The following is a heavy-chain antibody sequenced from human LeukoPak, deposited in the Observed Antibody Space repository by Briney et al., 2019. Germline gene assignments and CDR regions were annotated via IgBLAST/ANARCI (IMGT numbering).Heavy chain of an antibody. CDR2: ISYDGSNK. D-gene: IGHD3-10*01. Sequence: PGGSLRLSCAASGFTFSSYAMHWVRQAPGKGLEWVAVISYDGSNKYYADSVKGRFTISRDNARNSLYLQMNSLRAEDTAVYYCARGGQAYGSGSFPHYYFDYWGQGTLVTVSS. J-gene: IGHJ4*02. V-gene: IGHV3-30*14. CDR1: GFTFSSYA. CDR3: ARGGQAYGSGSFPHYYFDY.